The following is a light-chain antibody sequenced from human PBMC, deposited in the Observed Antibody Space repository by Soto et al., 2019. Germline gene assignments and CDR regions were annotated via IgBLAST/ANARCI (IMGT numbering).Light chain of an antibody. CDR3: QQYGGSPRVT. CDR1: QSVSSNY. J-gene: IGKJ4*01. V-gene: IGKV3-20*01. Sequence: DIVLTQSPGTLSLSPGERVTLSCRASQSVSSNYLAWYQQKPGQAPRLLIYSASSRATGIPDRFSGSGSGTDFTLTINRREPEDFAVYYCQQYGGSPRVTFGGGTKVEIK. CDR2: SAS.